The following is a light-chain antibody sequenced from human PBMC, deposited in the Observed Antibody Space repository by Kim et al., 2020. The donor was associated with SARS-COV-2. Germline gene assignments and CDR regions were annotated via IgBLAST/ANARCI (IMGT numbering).Light chain of an antibody. CDR2: HVT. V-gene: IGLV2-23*02. CDR3: CSYAGARWV. J-gene: IGLJ3*02. Sequence: PVQAITNSCTGTPTDVGTYNLVAWYQQHPGKVPKLMTYHVTKRPSGVYNRFSASKSGNAASLTISGRQAWDEADYYCCSYAGARWVFGGGTQLTVL. CDR1: PTDVGTYNL.